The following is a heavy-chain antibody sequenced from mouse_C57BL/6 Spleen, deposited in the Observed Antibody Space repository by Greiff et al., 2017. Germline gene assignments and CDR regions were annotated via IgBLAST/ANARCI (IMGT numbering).Heavy chain of an antibody. Sequence: QVQLKESGAELVRPGASVTLSCKASGYTFTDYEMHWVKQTPVHGLEWIGAIDPEPGGTAYNQKFKGKAILTADKSSSTAYMELRSLTSEDSAVYYCTRYFYWYFDVWGTGTTVTVSS. CDR1: GYTFTDYE. J-gene: IGHJ1*03. V-gene: IGHV1-15*01. CDR3: TRYFYWYFDV. CDR2: IDPEPGGT.